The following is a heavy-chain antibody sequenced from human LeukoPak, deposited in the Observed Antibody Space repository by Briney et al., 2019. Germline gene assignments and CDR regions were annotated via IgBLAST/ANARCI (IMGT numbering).Heavy chain of an antibody. CDR2: IYSGGST. V-gene: IGHV3-53*01. CDR3: ARDGPIYYDSSGDDALDI. J-gene: IGHJ3*02. Sequence: GGSLRLSCAASGFTVSSNYMSWVRQAPGKGLEWVAVIYSGGSTYYADSVKGRFTISRDESKNTLYLQMNSLRAEDTAVYFCARDGPIYYDSSGDDALDIWGQGTMVTVSS. D-gene: IGHD3-22*01. CDR1: GFTVSSNY.